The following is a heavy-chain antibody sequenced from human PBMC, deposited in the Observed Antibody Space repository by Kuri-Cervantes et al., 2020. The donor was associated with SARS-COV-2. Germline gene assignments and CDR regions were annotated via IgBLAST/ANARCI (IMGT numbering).Heavy chain of an antibody. CDR2: INSDGSVT. Sequence: GGSLRLSCAASGFTLRRSWMLWVRQAPGKGLVWVSRINSDGSVTSYPDSVEGRFTISRDNAKNTLSLQMNSLSAEDTAVYFCARVETSHYSSYYMDVWGKWTTVTVSS. J-gene: IGHJ6*03. V-gene: IGHV3-74*01. CDR3: ARVETSHYSSYYMDV. CDR1: GFTLRRSW.